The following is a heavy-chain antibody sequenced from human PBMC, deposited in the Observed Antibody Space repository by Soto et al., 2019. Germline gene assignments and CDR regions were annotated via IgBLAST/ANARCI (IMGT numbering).Heavy chain of an antibody. V-gene: IGHV3-23*01. J-gene: IGHJ4*02. D-gene: IGHD5-18*01. CDR1: GFNFGSYA. CDR2: ISGSGGST. Sequence: GGSLRLSCAASGFNFGSYAMSWVRQAPGKGLEWVSAISGSGGSTYYADSVKGRFTISRDNSENTLYLQMNSLRAEDTAVYYCAKDRSRGYSYGYGFDYWGQGTLVTVSS. CDR3: AKDRSRGYSYGYGFDY.